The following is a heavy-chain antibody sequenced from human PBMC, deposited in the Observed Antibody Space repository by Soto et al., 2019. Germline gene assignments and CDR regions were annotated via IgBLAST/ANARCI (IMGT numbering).Heavy chain of an antibody. CDR2: VNHSGST. CDR3: ARGPIDSSGYYSPRTP. Sequence: SETLSLTCAVYGGSFSGYYWSWIRQPPGKGLEWIGEVNHSGSTNYNPSLKSRVTISVDTSKNQFSLKLSSVTAADTAVYYCARGPIDSSGYYSPRTPWGQGTLVTVSS. V-gene: IGHV4-34*01. J-gene: IGHJ5*02. D-gene: IGHD3-22*01. CDR1: GGSFSGYY.